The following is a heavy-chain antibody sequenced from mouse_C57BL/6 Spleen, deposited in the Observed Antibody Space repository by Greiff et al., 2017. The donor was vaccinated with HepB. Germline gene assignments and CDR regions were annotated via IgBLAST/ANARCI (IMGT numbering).Heavy chain of an antibody. D-gene: IGHD3-3*01. V-gene: IGHV1-18*01. CDR1: GYTFTDYN. J-gene: IGHJ3*01. Sequence: DVHLVESGPELVKPGASVKIPCKASGYTFTDYNMDWVKQSHGKSLEWIGDINPNNGGTIYNQKFKGKATLTVDKSSSTAYMELRSLTSEDTAVYYCARKGLFAYWGQGTLVTVSA. CDR2: INPNNGGT. CDR3: ARKGLFAY.